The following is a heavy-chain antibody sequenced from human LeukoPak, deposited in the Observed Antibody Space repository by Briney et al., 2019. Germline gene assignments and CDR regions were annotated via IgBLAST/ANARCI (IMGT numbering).Heavy chain of an antibody. CDR1: GGSFSGYY. CDR2: INHSGST. D-gene: IGHD2-2*01. J-gene: IGHJ6*03. Sequence: SETLSLTCAVYGGSFSGYYWSWIRQPPGKGLEWIGEINHSGSTNYNPSLKSRVTISVDTSKNQFSLKLSSVTAADTAGYYCARGAVVVPAATYYYYYMDVWGKGTTVTVSS. V-gene: IGHV4-34*01. CDR3: ARGAVVVPAATYYYYYMDV.